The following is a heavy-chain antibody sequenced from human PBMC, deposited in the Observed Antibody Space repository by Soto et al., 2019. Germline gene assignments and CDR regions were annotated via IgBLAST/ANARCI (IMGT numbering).Heavy chain of an antibody. J-gene: IGHJ4*02. CDR1: GFTFDDYA. CDR2: INWNSGSI. Sequence: EVQLVESGGGLVQPGRSLRLSCAASGFTFDDYAMHWVRQAPGKGLKWVSGINWNSGSIGYADSVKGRFTISRDNAKNSLYLQMTSLRPEDTALYYCARALQYSYGSGSHGPFDYWGQGTLVTLSS. D-gene: IGHD3-10*01. CDR3: ARALQYSYGSGSHGPFDY. V-gene: IGHV3-9*01.